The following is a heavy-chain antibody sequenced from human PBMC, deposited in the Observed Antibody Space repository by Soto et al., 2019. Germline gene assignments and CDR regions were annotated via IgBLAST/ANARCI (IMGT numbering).Heavy chain of an antibody. CDR1: GVTFRGYA. V-gene: IGHV3-30*14. J-gene: IGHJ4*02. CDR2: ISDDGSKT. Sequence: GGSLRLSCAGSGVTFRGYAVHWVRQTPGKGLEWVTVISDDGSKTYYADSVKGRFSVSRDDSTNMVFLQMSSLRSEDTAVYRCAGAYQLTYYFDDWGPGTPVTVSS. D-gene: IGHD3-9*01. CDR3: AGAYQLTYYFDD.